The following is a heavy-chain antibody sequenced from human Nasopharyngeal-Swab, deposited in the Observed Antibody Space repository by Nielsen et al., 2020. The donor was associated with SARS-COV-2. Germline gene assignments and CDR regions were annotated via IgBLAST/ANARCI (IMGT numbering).Heavy chain of an antibody. V-gene: IGHV3-21*01. Sequence: GGSLRLSCAASGFTFSSYNMNWVRQAPGKGLEWVSSISSSSSYIYYADPVKGRFTISRDNAKNSLYLQMNSLRAEDTAVYYCARGCVLTGPSCYYYGMDVWDQGTTVTVSS. CDR3: ARGCVLTGPSCYYYGMDV. D-gene: IGHD3-9*01. CDR1: GFTFSSYN. J-gene: IGHJ6*02. CDR2: ISSSSSYI.